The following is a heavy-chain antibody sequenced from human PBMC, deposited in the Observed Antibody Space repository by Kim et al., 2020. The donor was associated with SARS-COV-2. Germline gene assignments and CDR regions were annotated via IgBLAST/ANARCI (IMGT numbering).Heavy chain of an antibody. Sequence: GGSLRLSCSASGFTFSSYAMHWVRQAPGKGLEYVSAISSNGGSTYYADSVKGRFTISRDNSKNTLYLQMSSLRAEDTAVYYCVKEVVPAAMRVDYWGQGTLVTVSS. CDR2: ISSNGGST. V-gene: IGHV3-64D*09. CDR1: GFTFSSYA. CDR3: VKEVVPAAMRVDY. J-gene: IGHJ4*02. D-gene: IGHD2-2*01.